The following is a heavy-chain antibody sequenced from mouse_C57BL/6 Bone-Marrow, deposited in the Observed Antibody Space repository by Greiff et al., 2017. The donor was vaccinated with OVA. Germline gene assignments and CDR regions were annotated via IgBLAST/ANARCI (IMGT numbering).Heavy chain of an antibody. CDR2: IYPRSGNT. Sequence: VQVVESGAELARPGASVKLSCKASGYTFTSYGISWVKQRTGQGLEWIGEIYPRSGNTYYNEKFKGKATLTADKSSSTAYMELRSLTSEDSAVYFCAVYYGSLDYWGQGTTLTVSS. V-gene: IGHV1-81*01. D-gene: IGHD1-1*01. CDR1: GYTFTSYG. CDR3: AVYYGSLDY. J-gene: IGHJ2*01.